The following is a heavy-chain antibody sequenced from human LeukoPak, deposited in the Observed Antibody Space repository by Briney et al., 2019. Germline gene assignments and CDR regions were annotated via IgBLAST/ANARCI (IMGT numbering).Heavy chain of an antibody. J-gene: IGHJ6*03. CDR1: GFTFSNYG. D-gene: IGHD3-3*01. Sequence: GGSLRLSCAASGFTFSNYGMHWVRQAPGKGLEWVAFIRYDGSNKYYADSVKGRFTISRDNSKNTLYLQMNSLRAEDTAVYYCAKDGYYDFWSGREYYYYMDVWGKGTTITVSS. V-gene: IGHV3-30*02. CDR3: AKDGYYDFWSGREYYYYMDV. CDR2: IRYDGSNK.